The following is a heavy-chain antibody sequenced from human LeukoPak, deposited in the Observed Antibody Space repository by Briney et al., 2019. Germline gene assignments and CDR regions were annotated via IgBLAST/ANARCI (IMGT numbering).Heavy chain of an antibody. CDR3: ARGPHSSSSGYDFDY. CDR2: IYYSGST. D-gene: IGHD6-13*01. CDR1: GGSISRYY. V-gene: IGHV4-59*01. J-gene: IGHJ4*02. Sequence: SETLSLTCTVFGGSISRYYWSWIRQPPEKGLEWIGYIYYSGSTNYNPSLKSRVTISVDTSKNQFSLKLSSVTAADTAVYYCARGPHSSSSGYDFDYWGQGTLVTVSS.